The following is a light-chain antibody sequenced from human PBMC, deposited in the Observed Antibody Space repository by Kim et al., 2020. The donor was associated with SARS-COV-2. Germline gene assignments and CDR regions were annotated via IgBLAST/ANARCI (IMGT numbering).Light chain of an antibody. CDR1: SSNIGAGYV. J-gene: IGLJ1*01. Sequence: RVTISCTGSSSNIGAGYVVHWYQQLPGTAPKLLIYGNSNRPSGVPDRFSGSKSSTSASLAITGLQAEDEADYYCQSYDSSLSGYVFGTGTKVTVL. CDR2: GNS. CDR3: QSYDSSLSGYV. V-gene: IGLV1-40*01.